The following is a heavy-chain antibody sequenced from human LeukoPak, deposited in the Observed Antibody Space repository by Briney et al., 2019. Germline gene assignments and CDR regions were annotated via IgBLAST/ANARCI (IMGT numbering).Heavy chain of an antibody. CDR3: ARLGGYQVGHYYYYMDV. CDR1: GFTFSSYA. V-gene: IGHV4-59*08. D-gene: IGHD3-16*02. Sequence: GSLRLSCAASGFTFSSYAMSWIRQPPGKGLEWIGSIYYSGSTNYNPSLKSRLTISVDTSRNQFSLNLSSVTAADTAVYHCARLGGYQVGHYYYYMDVWGKGTTVTVSS. CDR2: IYYSGST. J-gene: IGHJ6*03.